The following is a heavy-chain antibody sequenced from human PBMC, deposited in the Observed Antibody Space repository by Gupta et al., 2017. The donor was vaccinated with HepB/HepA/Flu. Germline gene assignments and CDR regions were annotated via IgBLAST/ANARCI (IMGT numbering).Heavy chain of an antibody. CDR1: GFTFSSYG. J-gene: IGHJ6*02. Sequence: QVQLVESGGGVVQPGRSLRLSCAASGFTFSSYGMHWVRQAPGKGLEWVAVISYDGSNKYYADSVKGRFTISRDNSKNTLYLQMNSLRAEDTAVYYCAKDFGYSYGYYYGMDVWGQGTTVTVSS. D-gene: IGHD5-18*01. V-gene: IGHV3-30*18. CDR3: AKDFGYSYGYYYGMDV. CDR2: ISYDGSNK.